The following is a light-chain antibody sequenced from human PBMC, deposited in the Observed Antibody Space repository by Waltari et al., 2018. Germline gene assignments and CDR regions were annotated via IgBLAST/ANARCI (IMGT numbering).Light chain of an antibody. V-gene: IGLV2-14*01. CDR3: SSYTSIIPPFL. CDR2: DVS. Sequence: QSALTQPASVSGSPGQSITISCTRSSSDLGGYSFVSWYQQHPGKAPKLTIHDVSHRPSGVSDPSSRSQSCNTASLTISGLQPEDEADYYCSSYTSIIPPFLFGTGTKVTVL. J-gene: IGLJ1*01. CDR1: SSDLGGYSF.